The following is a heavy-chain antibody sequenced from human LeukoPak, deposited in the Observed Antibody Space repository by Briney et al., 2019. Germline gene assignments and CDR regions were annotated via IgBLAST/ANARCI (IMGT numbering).Heavy chain of an antibody. CDR2: ISGDSSGM. Sequence: GGSLRLSCAVSGFTFSIYSMNWVRRTAGRGLEWVSSISGDSSGMYYRDSVKGRFTISRDNAKNLLYLQMNSLRAEDTAVYYWVRGTSDTVTDDLDYWGPGTVVTVSS. V-gene: IGHV3-21*01. CDR1: GFTFSIYS. CDR3: VRGTSDTVTDDLDY. D-gene: IGHD4-17*01. J-gene: IGHJ4*02.